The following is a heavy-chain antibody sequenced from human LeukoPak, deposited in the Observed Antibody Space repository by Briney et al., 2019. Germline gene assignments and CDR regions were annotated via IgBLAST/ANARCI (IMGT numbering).Heavy chain of an antibody. Sequence: ASVKVSCKASGSPFTAYYMHCVRQAPGQGLEWMGWINPNSGGTNYAQKFQGRVTMTRDTSISTAYMEMSRLRSDDTAVYYCVRDRVAVPAAFDYWGQGTLVTVSS. D-gene: IGHD2-2*01. V-gene: IGHV1-2*02. CDR1: GSPFTAYY. CDR3: VRDRVAVPAAFDY. J-gene: IGHJ4*02. CDR2: INPNSGGT.